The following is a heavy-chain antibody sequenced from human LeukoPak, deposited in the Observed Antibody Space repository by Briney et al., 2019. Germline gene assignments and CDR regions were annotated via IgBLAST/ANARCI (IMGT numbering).Heavy chain of an antibody. CDR1: GYTFTSYY. J-gene: IGHJ4*02. Sequence: ASVKVSCKASGYTFTSYYMHWVRQAPGQGLEWMGIINPSGGSTSYAQKFQCRVTMTRDTSTSTVYMELSSLRSEDTAVYYCARDVPAGGGSYPSLDYWGQGTLVTVSS. D-gene: IGHD1-26*01. CDR2: INPSGGST. V-gene: IGHV1-46*01. CDR3: ARDVPAGGGSYPSLDY.